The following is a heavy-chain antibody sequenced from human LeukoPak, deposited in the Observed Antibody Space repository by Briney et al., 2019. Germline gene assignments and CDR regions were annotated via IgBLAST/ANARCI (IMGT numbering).Heavy chain of an antibody. Sequence: ASVKVSCKASGYTFTGYYMHWVRQAPGQGLEWMGWINPNSGGTNYAQKFQGRVTMTRDTSISTAYMELSRLRSDDTAVYYCASPPTFCGGDCYSGPPDYWGQGPLVTVS. CDR1: GYTFTGYY. CDR2: INPNSGGT. V-gene: IGHV1-2*02. J-gene: IGHJ4*02. CDR3: ASPPTFCGGDCYSGPPDY. D-gene: IGHD2-21*01.